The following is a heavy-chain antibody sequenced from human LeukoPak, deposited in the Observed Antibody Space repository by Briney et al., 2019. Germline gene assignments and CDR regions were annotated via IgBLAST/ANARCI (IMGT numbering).Heavy chain of an antibody. J-gene: IGHJ5*02. CDR1: GGSISSGSYY. D-gene: IGHD5-24*01. V-gene: IGHV4-61*02. Sequence: PSETLSLTCTVSGGSISSGSYYWSWIRQPAGKGLEWIGRIYTSGSTNYNPSLKSRVTISVDTSKNQFSLKLSSVTAADTAVYYCARGEIATTNWGDWFDPWGQGTLVTVS. CDR3: ARGEIATTNWGDWFDP. CDR2: IYTSGST.